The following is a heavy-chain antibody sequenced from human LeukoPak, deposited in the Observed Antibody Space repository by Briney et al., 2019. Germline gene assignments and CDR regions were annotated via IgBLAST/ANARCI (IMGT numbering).Heavy chain of an antibody. Sequence: GGSLRLSCAASGFTFIDYDMHWVGQVIGKVLDWVSAIGIRGDTHYSGSVKGRFTISRENAESSLYLQMNSLRAEDTAVYYCARGGIQVSGIDEFDYWGQGTLVTVSS. CDR1: GFTFIDYD. CDR3: ARGGIQVSGIDEFDY. CDR2: IGIRGDT. V-gene: IGHV3-13*01. D-gene: IGHD6-19*01. J-gene: IGHJ4*02.